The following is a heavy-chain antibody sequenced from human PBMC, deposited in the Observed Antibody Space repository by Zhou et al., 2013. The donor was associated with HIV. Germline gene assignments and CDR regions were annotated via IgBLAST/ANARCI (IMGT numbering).Heavy chain of an antibody. V-gene: IGHV1-69*05. CDR2: IIPIFGTA. D-gene: IGHD3-22*01. CDR1: GGTFSSYA. J-gene: IGHJ3*02. Sequence: QVQLVQSGAEVKKPGSSVKVSCKASGGTFSSYAISWVRQAPGQGLEWMGGIIPIFGTANYAQKFQGRVTITTDKSRSIAYLELRSLRSEDTALYFCARGPYYHDTHGGPLDIWGQGTMVTVSS. CDR3: ARGPYYHDTHGGPLDI.